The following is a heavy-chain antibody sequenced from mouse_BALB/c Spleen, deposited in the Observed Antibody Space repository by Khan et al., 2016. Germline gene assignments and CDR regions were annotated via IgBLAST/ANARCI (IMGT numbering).Heavy chain of an antibody. V-gene: IGHV5-12-1*01. Sequence: EVELVESGGGLVKPGGSLKLSCAASGFAFSSYDMSWVRQTPEKRLEWVAYISSGGGTTYYPDTVKGRFTISRDNAKNTLYLQMSSLKSEDTAMYYYAKKGAYYGSSSPFAYWGQGTLVTVSA. D-gene: IGHD1-1*01. CDR3: AKKGAYYGSSSPFAY. CDR1: GFAFSSYD. J-gene: IGHJ3*01. CDR2: ISSGGGTT.